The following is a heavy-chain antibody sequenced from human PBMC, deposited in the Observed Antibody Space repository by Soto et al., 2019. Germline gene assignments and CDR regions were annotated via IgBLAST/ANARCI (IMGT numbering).Heavy chain of an antibody. Sequence: SDTLSVTFTVSSSPINSRYYWGWIRQTPGKGLEWVSSIYHSGSTHYNPSLKSRATISVDTSNNQFSLSLSSVTAADTAIYYCARNTSGRNFYXWGQATQVTVSX. CDR3: ARNTSGRNFYX. V-gene: IGHV4-38-2*02. CDR1: SSPINSRYY. D-gene: IGHD6-19*01. CDR2: IYHSGST. J-gene: IGHJ4*02.